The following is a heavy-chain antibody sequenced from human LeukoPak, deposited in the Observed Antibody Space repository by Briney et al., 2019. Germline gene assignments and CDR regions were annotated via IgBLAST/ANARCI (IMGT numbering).Heavy chain of an antibody. V-gene: IGHV4-34*01. CDR2: INHSGST. Sequence: SETLSLTCAVYGGSFSGYYWSWIRQPPGKGLGWIGEINHSGSTNYNPSLKSRVTISVDTSKNQFSLKLSSVTAADTAVYYCSRDYSNGNDYYYYMDVWGKGTTVTVSS. J-gene: IGHJ6*03. D-gene: IGHD4-11*01. CDR1: GGSFSGYY. CDR3: SRDYSNGNDYYYYMDV.